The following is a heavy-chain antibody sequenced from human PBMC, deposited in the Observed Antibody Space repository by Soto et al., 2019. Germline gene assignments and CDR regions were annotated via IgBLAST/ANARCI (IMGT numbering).Heavy chain of an antibody. Sequence: QLQLQESGPGLVKPSETLSLTCTVSGGSISSSSYYWGWIRQPPGKGLEWIGSIYYSGSTYYNPSLKSRVTISVDTSKNQFSLKLSSVTAADTAVYYCARRLDCSGGSCYREDPNDYWGQGTLVTVSS. CDR2: IYYSGST. V-gene: IGHV4-39*01. J-gene: IGHJ4*02. CDR1: GGSISSSSYY. D-gene: IGHD2-15*01. CDR3: ARRLDCSGGSCYREDPNDY.